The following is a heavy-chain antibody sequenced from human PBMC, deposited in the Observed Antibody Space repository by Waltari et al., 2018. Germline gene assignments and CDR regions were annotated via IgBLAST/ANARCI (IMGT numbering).Heavy chain of an antibody. CDR2: ISSRSTYI. J-gene: IGHJ4*02. Sequence: EVQLVESGGGLVKPGGSLILSCAAFGFTFSNYSMIWVRQAPGKGLEWVSSISSRSTYIDYTDSVKGRFTISRDNAKNSLYLQMNSLRAEDTAVYYCARDGSYWGQGTLVTVSS. CDR1: GFTFSNYS. V-gene: IGHV3-21*01. CDR3: ARDGSY.